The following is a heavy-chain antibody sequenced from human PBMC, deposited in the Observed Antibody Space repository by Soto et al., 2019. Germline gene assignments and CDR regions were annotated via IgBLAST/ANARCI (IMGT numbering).Heavy chain of an antibody. Sequence: GASVKVSCKASGYTFTTFGISWVRQAPGQGLEWMGWISAYNGNTNYAQKLQGRVTMTTDTSTSTAYMELRSLRSDDTAVYYCASIMTLTKQVLWGYYYGNDVWGQGTTVTVSS. D-gene: IGHD1-20*01. CDR3: ASIMTLTKQVLWGYYYGNDV. V-gene: IGHV1-18*01. J-gene: IGHJ6*02. CDR1: GYTFTTFG. CDR2: ISAYNGNT.